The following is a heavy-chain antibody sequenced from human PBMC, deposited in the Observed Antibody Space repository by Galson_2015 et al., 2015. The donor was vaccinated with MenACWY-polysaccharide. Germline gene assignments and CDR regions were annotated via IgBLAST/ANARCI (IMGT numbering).Heavy chain of an antibody. CDR2: IQNDGSNK. J-gene: IGHJ3*02. Sequence: SLRLSCAASGSRFSNSGMHWVRQAPGKGLEWVAVIQNDGSNKVYADSVRGRFTISRDNSKNTVFLEMNTLGVEDTAVYYCAREGSRIVFHAFDIWGQGTMVTFSS. CDR1: GSRFSNSG. V-gene: IGHV3-33*01. D-gene: IGHD2-2*01. CDR3: AREGSRIVFHAFDI.